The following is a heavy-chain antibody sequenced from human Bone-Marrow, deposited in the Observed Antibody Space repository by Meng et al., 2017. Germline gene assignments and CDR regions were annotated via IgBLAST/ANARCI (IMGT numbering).Heavy chain of an antibody. CDR3: ARRTNYDILTGYYFDY. CDR2: INPNSGGT. Sequence: ASVKVSCKASGYTFTGYYMHWVRQAPGQGLEWMGWINPNSGGTNYAQKFQGRVTMTRDTSISTAYMELRSLRSDDTAVYYCARRTNYDILTGYYFDYWGQGTLVTISS. CDR1: GYTFTGYY. V-gene: IGHV1-2*02. D-gene: IGHD3-9*01. J-gene: IGHJ4*02.